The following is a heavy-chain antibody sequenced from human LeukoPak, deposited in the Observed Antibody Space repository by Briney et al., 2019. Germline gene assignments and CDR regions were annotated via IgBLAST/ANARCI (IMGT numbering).Heavy chain of an antibody. V-gene: IGHV3-74*01. D-gene: IGHD4-17*01. CDR2: INSDGSST. Sequence: PGGSLRLSCAASGFTFSSYWMHWVRQAPGKGLVWVSRINSDGSSTSYADSVKGRFTISRDNSKNTLYLQMNSLRAEDTAVYYCAKDNGDYSVDYWGQGTLVTVSS. CDR3: AKDNGDYSVDY. J-gene: IGHJ4*02. CDR1: GFTFSSYW.